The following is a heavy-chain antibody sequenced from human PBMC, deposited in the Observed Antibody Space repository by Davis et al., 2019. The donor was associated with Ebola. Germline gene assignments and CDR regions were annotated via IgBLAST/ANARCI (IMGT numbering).Heavy chain of an antibody. V-gene: IGHV4-39*01. CDR3: ARHVKGTSGYVLHFDY. Sequence: SETLSLTCAVSGDSISSSSYYWGWVRQPPGKGLDWIASIYYSGSTYYNPSLKSRVTISVDTSKNQFSLKLNSVTAADTAVYYCARHVKGTSGYVLHFDYWGQGTLVTVSS. D-gene: IGHD3-22*01. CDR1: GDSISSSSYY. CDR2: IYYSGST. J-gene: IGHJ4*02.